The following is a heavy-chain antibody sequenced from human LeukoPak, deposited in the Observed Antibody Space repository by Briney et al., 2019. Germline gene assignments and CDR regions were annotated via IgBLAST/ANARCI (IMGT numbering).Heavy chain of an antibody. CDR1: GDSISSGGYY. CDR2: IYSSGST. CDR3: ARNPPKQGFWFDP. D-gene: IGHD6-13*01. Sequence: SETLSLTCTVSGDSISSGGYYWSWIRQHPGKGLEWIGYIYSSGSTYYSPSLKSRLTLSVDTSENQFSLRLRSVTAADTAVYYCARNPPKQGFWFDPWGQGTLVTVSS. J-gene: IGHJ5*02. V-gene: IGHV4-31*03.